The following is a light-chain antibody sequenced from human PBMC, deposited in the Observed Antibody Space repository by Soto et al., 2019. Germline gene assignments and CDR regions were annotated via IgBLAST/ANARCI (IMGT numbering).Light chain of an antibody. V-gene: IGLV2-8*01. CDR1: SSDVGGYNY. CDR3: SSYAGSNIYVV. J-gene: IGLJ2*01. CDR2: EVN. Sequence: QSVLTQPPSASGSPGQSVTISCTGTSSDVGGYNYVSWYQQHPGKAPKLMIYEVNKRPSGVPDRFSGSKSGNTASLTVSGLQAEDEADYYCSSYAGSNIYVVFGGGTQLTVL.